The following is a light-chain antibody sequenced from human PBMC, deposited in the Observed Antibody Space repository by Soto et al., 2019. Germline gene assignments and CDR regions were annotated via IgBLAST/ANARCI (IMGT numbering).Light chain of an antibody. V-gene: IGKV1-39*01. CDR3: PQSYTTLAPT. CDR2: GAS. CDR1: QSINTF. J-gene: IGKJ4*01. Sequence: DVQMTQSPSSLTASIGDRVSMSCRASQSINTFLNWYQQKPGKAPHLLIYGASNLHSGVPSRFSGSGSGTDFTLTINGLQPDDFATYFCPQSYTTLAPTFGGGTRVDIK.